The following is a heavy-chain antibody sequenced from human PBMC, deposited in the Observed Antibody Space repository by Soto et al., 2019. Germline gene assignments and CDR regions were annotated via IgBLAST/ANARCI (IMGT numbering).Heavy chain of an antibody. D-gene: IGHD1-7*01. Sequence: PSQTLSLTCAISGDSVSSNSAAWNWIRQSPSRVLEWLGRTYYRSKWYNDYAVSVKSRITINPDTSKNQFSLQLNSVTPEDTAVYYCARSVLELLLSWFDYWGQGTLVTVSS. CDR3: ARSVLELLLSWFDY. CDR1: GDSVSSNSAA. CDR2: TYYRSKWYN. J-gene: IGHJ4*02. V-gene: IGHV6-1*01.